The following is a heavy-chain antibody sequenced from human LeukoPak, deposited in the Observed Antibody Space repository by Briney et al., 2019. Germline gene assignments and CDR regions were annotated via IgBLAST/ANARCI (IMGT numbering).Heavy chain of an antibody. D-gene: IGHD3-22*01. V-gene: IGHV3-7*01. CDR2: IKEDGGEK. Sequence: GGSLRLSCAASGVTFSSYWMSWVRQAPGKGLEWVANIKEDGGEKYYVDSVKGRFTISRDNARNSLYLQMNSLRAEDTAVYYCARGRFNYDSSGYSSFYYWGQGTLVTVSS. J-gene: IGHJ4*02. CDR3: ARGRFNYDSSGYSSFYY. CDR1: GVTFSSYW.